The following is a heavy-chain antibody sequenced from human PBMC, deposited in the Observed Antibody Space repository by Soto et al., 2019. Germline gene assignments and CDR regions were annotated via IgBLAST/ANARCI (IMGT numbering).Heavy chain of an antibody. J-gene: IGHJ4*02. CDR3: ASGGPTGTQYGDYSFDY. CDR2: IYYSGST. CDR1: GGSISSGGYY. Sequence: PSETLSLTCTVSGGSISSGGYYWSWIRQHPGKGLEWIGYIYYSGSTYYNPSLKSRVTISVDTSKNQFSLKLSSVTAADTAVYYCASGGPTGTQYGDYSFDYRGQGTLVTVPS. V-gene: IGHV4-31*03. D-gene: IGHD4-17*01.